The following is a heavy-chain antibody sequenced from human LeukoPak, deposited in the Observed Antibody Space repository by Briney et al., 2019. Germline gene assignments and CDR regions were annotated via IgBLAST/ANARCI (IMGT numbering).Heavy chain of an antibody. CDR3: EKAYDSSLYTNLDY. CDR2: ISYNGSEK. J-gene: IGHJ4*02. CDR1: GFIFSTYA. V-gene: IGHV3-30-3*01. D-gene: IGHD3-22*01. Sequence: PGRSLKLSCVASGFIFSTYAMHWVRHAPGKGLEEVTFISYNGSEKYYADSVKGRFTISRDNDKNTIYLQVDSLRTEDTAVYYCEKAYDSSLYTNLDYWGQGTLVTV.